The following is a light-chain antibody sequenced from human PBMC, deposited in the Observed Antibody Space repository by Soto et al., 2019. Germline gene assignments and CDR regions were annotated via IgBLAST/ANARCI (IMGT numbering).Light chain of an antibody. CDR2: AAS. CDR1: QSISSY. Sequence: QWSSSLSATVGDRVTITCRASQSISSYVNWYQQKPGKAPKLLIYAASSLQSGVPSRFGGSGSGTDFTLTIMRLQHEYFATYYCQQSYSTLPTIGGGTKVDIK. CDR3: QQSYSTLPT. V-gene: IGKV1-39*01. J-gene: IGKJ4*02.